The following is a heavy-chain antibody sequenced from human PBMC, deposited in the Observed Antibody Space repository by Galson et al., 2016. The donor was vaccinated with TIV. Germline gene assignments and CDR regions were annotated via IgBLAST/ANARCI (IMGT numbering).Heavy chain of an antibody. V-gene: IGHV1-3*01. Sequence: SVKVSCKASGYTFTSHTMHWVRQAPGQRLEWMGWINVGNGNTKYVQKFKGRVTITSDPSARIAYMELSTLTSEDTAMYYCARDRLGAKRAFDIWGQGTLVTVSS. CDR1: GYTFTSHT. J-gene: IGHJ3*02. D-gene: IGHD3-16*01. CDR2: INVGNGNT. CDR3: ARDRLGAKRAFDI.